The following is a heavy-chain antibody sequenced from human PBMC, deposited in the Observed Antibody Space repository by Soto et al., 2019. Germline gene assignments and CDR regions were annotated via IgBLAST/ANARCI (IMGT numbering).Heavy chain of an antibody. V-gene: IGHV3-9*01. CDR1: GFTFDDYA. Sequence: DVQLVESGGGLVQPGRSLRLSCAASGFTFDDYAMHWVRQAPGKGLEWVSGISWNSGSIGYADSVKGRFTISRDNAKNSLYLQMNSLRAEDTALYYCAKDIGYYDSSPSYFDLWGRGTLVTVSS. D-gene: IGHD3-22*01. CDR3: AKDIGYYDSSPSYFDL. J-gene: IGHJ2*01. CDR2: ISWNSGSI.